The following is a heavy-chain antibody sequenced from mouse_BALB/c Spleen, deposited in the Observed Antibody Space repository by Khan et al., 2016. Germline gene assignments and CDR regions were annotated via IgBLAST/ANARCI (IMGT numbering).Heavy chain of an antibody. Sequence: EVQLQESGPGLVKPSQSLSLTCTVTGYSITSDYAWNWIRQFPGNKLEWMASIKYSGSTTYNPSLNSRISITRDTSKNQFFLQLKSVTTADTATYACARAPTATRYFDVWGAGTTVTVSS. CDR2: IKYSGST. CDR3: ARAPTATRYFDV. D-gene: IGHD1-2*01. V-gene: IGHV3-2*02. CDR1: GYSITSDYA. J-gene: IGHJ1*01.